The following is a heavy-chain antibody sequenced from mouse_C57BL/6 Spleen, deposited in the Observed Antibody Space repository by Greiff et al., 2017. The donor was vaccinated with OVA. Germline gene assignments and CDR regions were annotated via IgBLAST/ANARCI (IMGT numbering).Heavy chain of an antibody. CDR2: IYPGDGDT. J-gene: IGHJ2*01. CDR1: GYAFSSYW. D-gene: IGHD2-4*01. V-gene: IGHV1-80*01. Sequence: QVHVKQSGAELVKPGASVKISCKASGYAFSSYWMNWVKQRPGKGLEWIGQIYPGDGDTNYNGKFKGKATLTADKSSSTAYMQLSSLTSEDSAVYFCARSGYDYHFDYWGQGTTLTVSS. CDR3: ARSGYDYHFDY.